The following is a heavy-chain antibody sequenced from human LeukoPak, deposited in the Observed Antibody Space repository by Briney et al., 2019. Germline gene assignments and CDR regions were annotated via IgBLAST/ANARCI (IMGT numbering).Heavy chain of an antibody. V-gene: IGHV4-61*02. CDR2: IYTSGST. J-gene: IGHJ2*01. Sequence: QPSQTLSLTCRVSGGSISSGSYYRSWIRQPAGKGLEWIGRIYTSGSTNYNPSLKSRVTISVDTSKNQFSLKLSSVTAADTAVYYCARGGGSDWYFDLWGRGTLVTVSS. CDR3: ARGGGSDWYFDL. CDR1: GGSISSGSYY. D-gene: IGHD3-16*01.